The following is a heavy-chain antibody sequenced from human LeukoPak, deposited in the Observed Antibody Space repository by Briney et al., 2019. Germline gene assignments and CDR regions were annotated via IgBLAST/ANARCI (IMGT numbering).Heavy chain of an antibody. D-gene: IGHD6-19*01. Sequence: SETLSLTCAVYGGSFCGYYWSWIRQPPGKGLEWIGEINHSGSTNYNPSLKSRVTISVDTSKNQFSLKLSSVTAADTAVYYCRVAVAGIDYWGQGTLVTVSS. V-gene: IGHV4-34*01. J-gene: IGHJ4*02. CDR1: GGSFCGYY. CDR2: INHSGST. CDR3: RVAVAGIDY.